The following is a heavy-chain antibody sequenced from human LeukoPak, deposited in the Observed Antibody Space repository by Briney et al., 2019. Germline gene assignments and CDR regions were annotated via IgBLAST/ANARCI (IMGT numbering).Heavy chain of an antibody. D-gene: IGHD2-2*01. CDR2: ISGGSSIT. V-gene: IGHV3-48*01. J-gene: IGHJ4*02. CDR3: ARYIVVERALVPSDY. Sequence: GGSLRLSCATSGFTFTNYSMNWVRQAPGKGLEWVSYISGGSSITYYSDSVRGRFTISRDNAKKSLYLEMKSLRADDTAVYYVARYIVVERALVPSDYGGQGTLVTVSS. CDR1: GFTFTNYS.